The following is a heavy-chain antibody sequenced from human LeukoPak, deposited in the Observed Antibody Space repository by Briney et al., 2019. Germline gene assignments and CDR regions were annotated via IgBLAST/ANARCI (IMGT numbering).Heavy chain of an antibody. V-gene: IGHV3-30*04. Sequence: PGGSLRLSCAASGFTFSSYAMHWVRQAPGKGLEWVAVISYDGSNKYYADYVKGRFTISRDNSKNTVYLQMNSLRAEDTAVYYCARRGLYGSGSYYAFDIWGQGTMVTVSS. CDR2: ISYDGSNK. CDR3: ARRGLYGSGSYYAFDI. CDR1: GFTFSSYA. D-gene: IGHD3-10*01. J-gene: IGHJ3*02.